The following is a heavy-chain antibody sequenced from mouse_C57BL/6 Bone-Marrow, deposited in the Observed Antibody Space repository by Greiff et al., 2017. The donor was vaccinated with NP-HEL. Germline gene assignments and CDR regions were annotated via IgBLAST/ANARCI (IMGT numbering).Heavy chain of an antibody. Sequence: EVKLMESGGGLVQPGGSMKLSCVASGFTFSNYWMNWVRQSPEKGLEWVAQIRLKSDNYATHYAESVKGRFTISRDDSKSSVYLQMNNLRAEDTGIYYCTAPYYYGSSYDYWGQGTTLTVSS. CDR1: GFTFSNYW. CDR2: IRLKSDNYAT. CDR3: TAPYYYGSSYDY. J-gene: IGHJ2*01. D-gene: IGHD1-1*01. V-gene: IGHV6-3*01.